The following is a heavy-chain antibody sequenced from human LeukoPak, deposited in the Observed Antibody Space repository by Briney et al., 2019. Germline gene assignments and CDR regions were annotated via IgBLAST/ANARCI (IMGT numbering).Heavy chain of an antibody. J-gene: IGHJ6*02. CDR2: INPNSGGT. Sequence: ASVKVSCNASGYTFAGYYMHWVRQAPGQGLEWMGWINPNSGGTNYAQKFQGRVTMTRDTSISTAYMELSRLRSDDTAVYYCAKSIAVAGIYYYYGMDVWGLGTTVTVSS. V-gene: IGHV1-2*02. CDR3: AKSIAVAGIYYYYGMDV. CDR1: GYTFAGYY. D-gene: IGHD6-19*01.